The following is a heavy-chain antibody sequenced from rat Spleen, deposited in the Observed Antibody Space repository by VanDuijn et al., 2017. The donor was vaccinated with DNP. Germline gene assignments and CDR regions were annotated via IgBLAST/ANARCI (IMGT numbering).Heavy chain of an antibody. J-gene: IGHJ2*01. CDR1: GFTFSDYY. V-gene: IGHV5-7*01. CDR3: ARWTYYFDY. Sequence: EVQLVESGGGLVQPGRSLKLSCAASGFTFSDYYMAWVRQAPTKGLEWVAYITYDGGSTYYRASVKGRFTISRDNAKSTLYLQMDSLRSEETATYHCARWTYYFDYWGQGVMVTVSS. CDR2: ITYDGGST.